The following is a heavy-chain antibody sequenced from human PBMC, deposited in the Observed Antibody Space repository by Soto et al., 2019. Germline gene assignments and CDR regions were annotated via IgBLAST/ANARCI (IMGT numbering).Heavy chain of an antibody. V-gene: IGHV4-59*08. D-gene: IGHD3-10*01. CDR3: ARMVRGVIAWWFDP. CDR1: GGSISSYY. J-gene: IGHJ5*02. Sequence: SETLSLTCTVSGGSISSYYWSWIRQPPGKGLEWIGYIYYSGSTNYNPSLKSRVTISVDTSKNQFSLKLSSVTAADTAVYYCARMVRGVIAWWFDPWGQGTLVTVSS. CDR2: IYYSGST.